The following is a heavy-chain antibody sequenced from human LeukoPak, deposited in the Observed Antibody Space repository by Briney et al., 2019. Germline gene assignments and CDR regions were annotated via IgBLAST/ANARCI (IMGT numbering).Heavy chain of an antibody. CDR1: GFTVITND. V-gene: IGHV3-53*01. CDR2: LYSDGNT. D-gene: IGHD3-16*01. Sequence: PGGSLRLSCAASGFTVITNDMTWVRQAPGKGLEWVSVLYSDGNTKYADSVQGRFTISRDNSKNTLYLEMNSLSPDDTAAYYCARGVGPLAANTLAYWGQGTLVTVSS. CDR3: ARGVGPLAANTLAY. J-gene: IGHJ4*02.